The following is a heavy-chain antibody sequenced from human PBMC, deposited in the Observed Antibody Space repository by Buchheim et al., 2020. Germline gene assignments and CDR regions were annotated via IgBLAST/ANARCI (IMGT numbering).Heavy chain of an antibody. D-gene: IGHD2-8*01. J-gene: IGHJ6*03. CDR1: GFTFSSYG. CDR2: ISCDGSNK. Sequence: QVQLVESGGGVVQPGRSLRLSCAASGFTFSSYGMHWVRQAPGKGLEWVAVISCDGSNKYYADSVKGRFTISRDNSKNTLYLQRISLRAEDTAGYYWAKVGENGPYYYYYMDVWGRETT. CDR3: AKVGENGPYYYYYMDV. V-gene: IGHV3-30*18.